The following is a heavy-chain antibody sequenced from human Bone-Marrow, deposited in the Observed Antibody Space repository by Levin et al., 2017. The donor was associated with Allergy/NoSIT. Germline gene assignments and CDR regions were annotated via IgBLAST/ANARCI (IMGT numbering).Heavy chain of an antibody. CDR2: IDYSGSTK. CDR1: ESTFSAYE. V-gene: IGHV3-48*03. J-gene: IGHJ6*02. Sequence: GGSLRLSCAASESTFSAYEINWVRQAPGKGLEWVSYIDYSGSTKYYTDSVQGRFTISRDNAQNSLFLHMNSLRAEDTAIYYCACNGYFYGFDIWGQGTTVIVSS. CDR3: ACNGYFYGFDI.